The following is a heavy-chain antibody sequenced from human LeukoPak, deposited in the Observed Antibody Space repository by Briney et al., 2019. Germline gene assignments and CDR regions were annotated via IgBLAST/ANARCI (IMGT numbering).Heavy chain of an antibody. CDR2: INPSGGST. Sequence: GAPVTVSCKASGYTFTSYYMHWVRQAPGQGLEWMGIINPSGGSTSYAQKFQGRVTMTRDTSTSTVYMELSSLRSEDTAVYYCARGGIVVVPEPCYGMDVWGQGTTVTVSS. V-gene: IGHV1-46*01. J-gene: IGHJ6*02. D-gene: IGHD2-2*01. CDR1: GYTFTSYY. CDR3: ARGGIVVVPEPCYGMDV.